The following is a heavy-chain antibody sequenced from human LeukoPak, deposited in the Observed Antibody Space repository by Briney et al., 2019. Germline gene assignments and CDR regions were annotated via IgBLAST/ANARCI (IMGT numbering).Heavy chain of an antibody. J-gene: IGHJ4*02. D-gene: IGHD6-13*01. CDR1: GFTFSSYA. CDR3: ATSRRDSSPTPYYFDY. V-gene: IGHV3-30*04. Sequence: PGRSLRLTCAASGFTFSSYAMHWVRQAPGKGLEWVSVISYDGSNKYYADSVKGRFTIFRDSSKNTLFLQMNSLRAEDTAMYYCATSRRDSSPTPYYFDYWGQGTMVTVSS. CDR2: ISYDGSNK.